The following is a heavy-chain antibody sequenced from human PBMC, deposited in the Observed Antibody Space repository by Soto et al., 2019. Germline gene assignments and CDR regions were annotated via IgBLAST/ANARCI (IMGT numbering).Heavy chain of an antibody. CDR2: ISAYNGNT. Sequence: ASVKVSCKASGYTFTSYGISWVRQAPGQGLEWMGWISAYNGNTSYAQKLQGRVTMTTDTSTSTAYMELRSLRSDDTAVYYCARDPSPLQYCSGGSCSFFDYWGQGTLVTVSS. CDR1: GYTFTSYG. V-gene: IGHV1-18*01. D-gene: IGHD2-15*01. J-gene: IGHJ4*02. CDR3: ARDPSPLQYCSGGSCSFFDY.